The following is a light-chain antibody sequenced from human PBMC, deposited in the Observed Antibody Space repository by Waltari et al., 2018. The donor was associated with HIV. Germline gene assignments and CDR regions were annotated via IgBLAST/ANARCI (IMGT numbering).Light chain of an antibody. J-gene: IGLJ2*01. CDR2: GKN. CDR1: SLRDYY. CDR3: SSRDKSGHLVI. V-gene: IGLV3-19*01. Sequence: SSELTQDPSVSVALGQTVKITCQGASLRDYYASWYQKKPGQAPILVFYGKNNRPSGIPDRLSGSSSRNTASLTITGAQAEDEADYYCSSRDKSGHLVIFGGGTRLIVL.